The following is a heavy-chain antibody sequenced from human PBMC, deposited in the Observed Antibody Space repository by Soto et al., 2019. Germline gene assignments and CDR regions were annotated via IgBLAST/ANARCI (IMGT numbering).Heavy chain of an antibody. J-gene: IGHJ4*02. V-gene: IGHV3-33*01. CDR1: GFTFSSYG. Sequence: PGGSLRLSCAASGFTFSSYGMHWVRQAPGKGLEWVAVIWYDGSNKYYADSVKGRFTISRDNSKNTLYLQMNSLRAEDTAVYYCARDYLRGLWPDYWGQGTLVTVSS. CDR3: ARDYLRGLWPDY. D-gene: IGHD2-21*01. CDR2: IWYDGSNK.